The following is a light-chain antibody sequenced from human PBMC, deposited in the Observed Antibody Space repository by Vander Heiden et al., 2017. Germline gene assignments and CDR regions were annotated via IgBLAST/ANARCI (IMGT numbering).Light chain of an antibody. CDR1: QSISSY. V-gene: IGKV1-39*01. CDR3: QQSYSTLT. Sequence: DIQMTQSPSSLSASVGDRVTITCRASQSISSYLNWYQQKPGKAPKLLIYAASSVQSGVPSRFSGSGSGTDFTLTISRLQPEDFATYYFQQSYSTLTFGGGTKVEIK. CDR2: AAS. J-gene: IGKJ4*01.